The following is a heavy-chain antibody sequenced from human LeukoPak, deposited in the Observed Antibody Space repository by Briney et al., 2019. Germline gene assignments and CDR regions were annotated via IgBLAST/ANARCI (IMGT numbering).Heavy chain of an antibody. J-gene: IGHJ3*02. CDR3: ARANGDYWHAFDI. CDR1: GGTFSSYA. CDR2: IIPIFGTA. D-gene: IGHD4-17*01. Sequence: GSSVKVSCKASGGTFSSYAISWVRQAPGQGLEWMGGIIPIFGTANYAQKFQGRVTITTDESTSTAYMELSSLRSEHTAEYYCARANGDYWHAFDIWGQGTMVTVSS. V-gene: IGHV1-69*05.